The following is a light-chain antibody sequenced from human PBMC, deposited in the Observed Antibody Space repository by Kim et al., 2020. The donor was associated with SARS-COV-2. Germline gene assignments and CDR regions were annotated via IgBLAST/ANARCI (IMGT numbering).Light chain of an antibody. CDR3: QQYNSYSPWT. J-gene: IGKJ1*01. Sequence: DIQMTQSPSTLSASVGDRVTITCRASQSISSWLAWYQQKPGKAPKLLIYKASSLESGVPSRFSGSGSVTEFTLTISSLQPDDFATYYCQQYNSYSPWTFGQGTKVDIK. V-gene: IGKV1-5*03. CDR1: QSISSW. CDR2: KAS.